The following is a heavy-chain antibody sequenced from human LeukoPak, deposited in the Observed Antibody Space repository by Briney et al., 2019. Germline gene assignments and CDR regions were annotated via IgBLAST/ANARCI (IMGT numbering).Heavy chain of an antibody. Sequence: RASVEVSCKGSGYTFSSYGISWVRQAPGQGLEWMGWISTYNGNTNYAQKLQGRVTMTTDTSTSTAYMELRSLRSDDTAVYYCARVDEDGFDYWGQGTLVTVSS. CDR2: ISTYNGNT. CDR1: GYTFSSYG. V-gene: IGHV1-18*01. CDR3: ARVDEDGFDY. J-gene: IGHJ4*02.